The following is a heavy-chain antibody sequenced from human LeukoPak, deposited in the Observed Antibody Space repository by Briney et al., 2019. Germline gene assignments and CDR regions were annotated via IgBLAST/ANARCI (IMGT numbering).Heavy chain of an antibody. Sequence: PSETLSLTCTVSGGSISGYYWTWIRQPPGKGLEWIGYIYYSGSTNYNPSLKSRVTISIDTSKNQFSLKLSSVTAADTAVYYCARESPEQLVDYWGQGTLVTVSS. V-gene: IGHV4-59*01. D-gene: IGHD5-18*01. CDR2: IYYSGST. CDR3: ARESPEQLVDY. J-gene: IGHJ4*02. CDR1: GGSISGYY.